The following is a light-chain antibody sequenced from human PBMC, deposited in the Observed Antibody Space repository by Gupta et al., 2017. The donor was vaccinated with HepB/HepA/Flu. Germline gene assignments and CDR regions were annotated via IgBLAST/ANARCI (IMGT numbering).Light chain of an antibody. CDR3: CSYAGSDTYVV. V-gene: IGLV2-11*01. Sequence: SALTQPRSVSGSPGQSVTISCTGTSSDVGGYNYVSWYQQHPGKAPKLMIYDVSKRPSGVPDRFSGSKSGTTASLTISGLQAEDEADYYCCSYAGSDTYVVFGGGTKLTVL. J-gene: IGLJ2*01. CDR2: DVS. CDR1: SSDVGGYNY.